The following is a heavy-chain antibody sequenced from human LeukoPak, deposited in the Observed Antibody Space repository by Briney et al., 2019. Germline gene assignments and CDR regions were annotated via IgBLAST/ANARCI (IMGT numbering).Heavy chain of an antibody. J-gene: IGHJ6*03. CDR3: ARQAIFGLYYMDV. CDR1: GFTFSSYS. CDR2: ISSSSSYI. Sequence: GGSLSLSCAASGFTFSSYSMNWVRQAPGKGLEWVSSISSSSSYIYYADSVKGRFTISRDNAKNSLYLQMNSLRAEDTAVYYCARQAIFGLYYMDVWGKGTTVTVSS. D-gene: IGHD3/OR15-3a*01. V-gene: IGHV3-21*01.